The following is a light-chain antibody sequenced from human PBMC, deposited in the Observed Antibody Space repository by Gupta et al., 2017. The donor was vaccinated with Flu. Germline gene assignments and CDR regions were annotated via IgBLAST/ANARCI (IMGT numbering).Light chain of an antibody. CDR1: QSISNS. Sequence: DIQMTQSPSSLSASVGDRVIITCRAGQSISNSLNWYQHKPGKAPKLLIYSASNLQSGVPSRFSGGGSGTAFTLTISRLQPEDFATYYCQQSNSTPLTFGPGTKVDLK. CDR3: QQSNSTPLT. J-gene: IGKJ3*01. CDR2: SAS. V-gene: IGKV1-39*01.